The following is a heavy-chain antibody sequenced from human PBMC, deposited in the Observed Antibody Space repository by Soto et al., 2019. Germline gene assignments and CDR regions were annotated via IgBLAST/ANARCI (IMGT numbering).Heavy chain of an antibody. Sequence: GGSLRLSCAASGFTFSSYWMSWVRQAPGKGLEWVANIKQDGSEKYYVDSVKGRFTISRDNAKNSLYLQMNSLRAEDTAVYYCARGGLAARPWDYFDYWGQGTLVTVSS. J-gene: IGHJ4*02. CDR3: ARGGLAARPWDYFDY. D-gene: IGHD6-6*01. V-gene: IGHV3-7*01. CDR2: IKQDGSEK. CDR1: GFTFSSYW.